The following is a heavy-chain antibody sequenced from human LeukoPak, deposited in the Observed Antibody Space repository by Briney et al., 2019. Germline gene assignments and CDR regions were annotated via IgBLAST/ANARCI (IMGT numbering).Heavy chain of an antibody. CDR1: GFTFSTYW. CDR2: ISQNGSET. D-gene: IGHD3-22*01. CDR3: ARKKYYYDTSTYGWFDP. Sequence: GGSMRLSCAASGFTFSTYWMTWVRQAPGKGLEWVANISQNGSETYYVDSVKGRFTISRDNAKNSLYLQMNSLRVEDTAVYYCARKKYYYDTSTYGWFDPWGQGISVTVSS. J-gene: IGHJ5*02. V-gene: IGHV3-7*01.